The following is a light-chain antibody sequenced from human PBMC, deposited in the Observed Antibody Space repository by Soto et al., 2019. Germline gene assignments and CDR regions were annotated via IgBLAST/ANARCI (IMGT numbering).Light chain of an antibody. Sequence: QSVLTQPPSVSGAPGQRVTISCTGSSSNIGAGYDVHWYQQLPGTAPKLLIYGNSNRPSGVPDRFSGSKSGTSASLAITGLQAEDEAESYCQSYDSSLSGSVVGGGTKLTVL. V-gene: IGLV1-40*01. CDR2: GNS. CDR1: SSNIGAGYD. CDR3: QSYDSSLSGSV. J-gene: IGLJ2*01.